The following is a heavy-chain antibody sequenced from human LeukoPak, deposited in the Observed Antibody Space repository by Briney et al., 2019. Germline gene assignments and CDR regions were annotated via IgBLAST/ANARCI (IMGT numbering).Heavy chain of an antibody. CDR2: IIPIFGTA. V-gene: IGHV1-69*13. D-gene: IGHD6-19*01. CDR1: GGTFSSYA. CDR3: ARDWRGYSSEPFDY. Sequence: ASVKVSCKASGGTFSSYAISWVRQAPGQGLEWMGGIIPIFGTANYAQKFQGRVTITADESTSTAYMELSSLRSEDTAVYYCARDWRGYSSEPFDYWGQGTLVTVSS. J-gene: IGHJ4*02.